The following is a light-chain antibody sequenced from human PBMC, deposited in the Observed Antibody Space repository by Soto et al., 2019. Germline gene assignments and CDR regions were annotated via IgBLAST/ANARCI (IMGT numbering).Light chain of an antibody. V-gene: IGLV2-14*01. Sequence: QSALTQPASVSGSPGQSITISCTGTSSDVGGYNYVSWYQQHPGKAPKLMIYDVSNRPSGVSNRFSGSKSGNTASLTISGPQAEAEADYYCTSYTRHSTPEIVFGPGTKVPAL. J-gene: IGLJ1*01. CDR2: DVS. CDR3: TSYTRHSTPEIV. CDR1: SSDVGGYNY.